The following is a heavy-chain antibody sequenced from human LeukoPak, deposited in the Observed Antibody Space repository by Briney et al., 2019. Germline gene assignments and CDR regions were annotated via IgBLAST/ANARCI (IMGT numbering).Heavy chain of an antibody. D-gene: IGHD4-11*01. V-gene: IGHV1-18*01. CDR1: GYTFTSYG. J-gene: IGHJ6*03. CDR3: ARIFSSATVTIVGPTYYYYYMDV. CDR2: ISAYNGNT. Sequence: ASVKVSCKASGYTFTSYGISWVRQAPGQGLEWMGWISAYNGNTNYAQKLQGRVTMTTDTSTSTAYMELRSLRSDDTAVYYCARIFSSATVTIVGPTYYYYYMDVWGKGTTVTVSS.